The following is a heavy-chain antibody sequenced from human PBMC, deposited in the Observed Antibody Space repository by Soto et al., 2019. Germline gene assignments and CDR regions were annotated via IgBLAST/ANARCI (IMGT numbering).Heavy chain of an antibody. CDR1: GFTFSSYA. D-gene: IGHD3-22*01. V-gene: IGHV3-23*01. CDR2: IGGSGGST. Sequence: GGSLRRSCAASGFTFSSYAMSWVRQAPGKGLEWVSAIGGSGGSTYYADSVKGRFTISRDNSKNTLYLQMNSLRAEDTAVYYCAKESFYDSSGYPSPFDYWGQGTLVTVSS. J-gene: IGHJ4*02. CDR3: AKESFYDSSGYPSPFDY.